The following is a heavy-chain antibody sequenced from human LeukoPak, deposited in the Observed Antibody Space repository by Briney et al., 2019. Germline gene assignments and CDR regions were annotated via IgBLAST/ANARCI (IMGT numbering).Heavy chain of an antibody. D-gene: IGHD2-21*01. V-gene: IGHV3-30-3*01. CDR2: ISYDGSNK. Sequence: GRSLRLSCAASGFTFSSYAMHWVRQAPGKGLEWVAVISYDGSNKYYADSVKGRFTISRDNSKNTLYLQMNSLRAEDTAVYYCARETGDRFDYWGQGTLVTVSS. CDR3: ARETGDRFDY. J-gene: IGHJ4*02. CDR1: GFTFSSYA.